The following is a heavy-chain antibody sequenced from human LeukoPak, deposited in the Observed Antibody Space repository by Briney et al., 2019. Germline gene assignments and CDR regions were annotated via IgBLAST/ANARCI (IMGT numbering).Heavy chain of an antibody. D-gene: IGHD4-17*01. V-gene: IGHV1-8*01. CDR2: MNPNSGNT. Sequence: VSVKVSCKASGYTFTSYDINWVRQATGQGLEWMGWMNPNSGNTGYAQKFQGRVTMTRNTSISTAYMELSSLRSEDTAVYYCARGGYGDYQNGFDYWGQGTLVTVSS. J-gene: IGHJ4*02. CDR1: GYTFTSYD. CDR3: ARGGYGDYQNGFDY.